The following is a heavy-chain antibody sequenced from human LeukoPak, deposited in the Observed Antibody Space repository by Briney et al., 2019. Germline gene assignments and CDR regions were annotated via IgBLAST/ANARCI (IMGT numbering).Heavy chain of an antibody. CDR3: ARDRVVGATVGSAFDI. CDR2: ISAYNGNT. Sequence: ASVKVSCKASAYTFTSYGISWVRHAPGQGLEWMGWISAYNGNTNYAQKLQGKVTMTTDTYTSTAYMELRSLRSDDTAVYYCARDRVVGATVGSAFDIWGQGTMVTVSS. J-gene: IGHJ3*02. V-gene: IGHV1-18*01. CDR1: AYTFTSYG. D-gene: IGHD1-26*01.